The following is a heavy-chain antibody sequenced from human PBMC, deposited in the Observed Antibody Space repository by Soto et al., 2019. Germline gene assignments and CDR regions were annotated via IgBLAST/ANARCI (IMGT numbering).Heavy chain of an antibody. D-gene: IGHD6-13*01. J-gene: IGHJ4*02. V-gene: IGHV4-59*01. CDR3: VRDGIAAAGKGDYFED. Sequence: PSETLSLTCTVSGGSISSYYWSWIRQPPGKGLEWIGDIYYSGSTNYNPSLKSRVTISVDTYKNQFSLKLSSVTAAATAVYYCVRDGIAAAGKGDYFEDLGQGTLVTVPS. CDR1: GGSISSYY. CDR2: IYYSGST.